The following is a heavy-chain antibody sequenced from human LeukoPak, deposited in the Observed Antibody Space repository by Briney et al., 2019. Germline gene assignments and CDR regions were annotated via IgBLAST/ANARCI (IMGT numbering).Heavy chain of an antibody. CDR1: GYTFSSCS. CDR2: ISTYNGDT. V-gene: IGHV1-18*01. J-gene: IGHJ6*03. CDR3: ARGPRITMVRGGQWYYYMDV. Sequence: ASVKVSCKTSGYTFSSCSINWVRQAPAQGPEWMGWISTYNGDTNYAHKFQGRVTMTTETSTRTVYMELRSLRSDDTAVYYCARGPRITMVRGGQWYYYMDVWGKGTTVTISS. D-gene: IGHD3-10*01.